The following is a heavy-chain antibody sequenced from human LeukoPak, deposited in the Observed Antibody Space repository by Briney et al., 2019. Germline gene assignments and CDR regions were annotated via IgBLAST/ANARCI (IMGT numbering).Heavy chain of an antibody. J-gene: IGHJ4*02. CDR2: INHSGST. V-gene: IGHV4-34*01. D-gene: IGHD6-19*01. CDR3: ARGVRIAVADPHLDY. CDR1: GGSFSGYH. Sequence: SETLSLTCGVYGGSFSGYHWNWIRQPPGEGLEWIGEINHSGSTNYNPSLKSRVTISVDTSKRQFSLRLSSVTAADTPVYFCARGVRIAVADPHLDYWGQGTLVTVSS.